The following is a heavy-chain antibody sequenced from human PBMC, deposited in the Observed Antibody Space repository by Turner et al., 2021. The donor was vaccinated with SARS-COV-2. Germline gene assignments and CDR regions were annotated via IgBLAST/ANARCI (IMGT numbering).Heavy chain of an antibody. D-gene: IGHD1-26*01. CDR1: GFTFSAHF. V-gene: IGHV3-72*01. CDR3: ASEFSGSRRLDF. Sequence: EVHRVESGGGLVQPGGSLRLSCGTSGFTFSAHFMEVVRQAPVKGLELICRSVDKGDSYFTQYAASMRGRFTISRDDSERSSYLQIDSLKIEDTSVYYCASEFSGSRRLDFWGQGTLFTVSS. J-gene: IGHJ4*02. CDR2: SVDKGDSYFT.